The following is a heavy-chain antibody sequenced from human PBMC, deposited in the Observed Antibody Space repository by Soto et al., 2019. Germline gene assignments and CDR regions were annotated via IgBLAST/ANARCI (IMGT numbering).Heavy chain of an antibody. J-gene: IGHJ5*02. CDR2: INGDASTT. D-gene: IGHD1-26*01. Sequence: GGSLRLSCAASGFTFSSYLMHWVRQAPGEGLVWVSRINGDASTTSYADSVKGRFTVSRDNAKNTLYLQMNSLRVEDTAVYYCARRGVGFDPWGQGTLVTVSS. CDR1: GFTFSSYL. CDR3: ARRGVGFDP. V-gene: IGHV3-74*03.